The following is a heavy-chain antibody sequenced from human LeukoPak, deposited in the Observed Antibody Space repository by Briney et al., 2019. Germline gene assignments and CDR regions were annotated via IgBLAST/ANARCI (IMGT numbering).Heavy chain of an antibody. CDR2: VSWNSGSI. J-gene: IGHJ4*02. V-gene: IGHV3-9*01. Sequence: GGSLRLSCAASGFTFDDYAMHWVRQAPGKGLEWVSGVSWNSGSIGYADSVKGRFTISRDNAKNSLYLQMNSLRAEDTALYYCASSYDSSGYYYVYWGQGTLVTVSS. D-gene: IGHD3-22*01. CDR3: ASSYDSSGYYYVY. CDR1: GFTFDDYA.